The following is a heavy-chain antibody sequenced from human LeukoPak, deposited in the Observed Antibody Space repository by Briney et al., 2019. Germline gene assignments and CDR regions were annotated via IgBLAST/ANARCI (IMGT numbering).Heavy chain of an antibody. Sequence: PSETLSLTCTVSGGSISSSSYYWGWIRQPPGKGLEWIGSIYYSGSTYYNPSLKSRVTISVDTSKNQFSLKLSSVTAADTAVYYCARVQGTYYYDIYREGGVVYYFDYWGQGTLVTVSS. CDR1: GGSISSSSYY. V-gene: IGHV4-39*07. CDR3: ARVQGTYYYDIYREGGVVYYFDY. J-gene: IGHJ4*02. D-gene: IGHD3-22*01. CDR2: IYYSGST.